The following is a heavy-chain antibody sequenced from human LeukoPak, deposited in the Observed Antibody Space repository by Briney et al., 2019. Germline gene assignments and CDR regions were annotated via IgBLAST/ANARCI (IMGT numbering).Heavy chain of an antibody. CDR2: IYYGGNT. Sequence: SETLSLTCTVSGGSISSSSYYWGWIRQPPGKGLEWIGSIYYGGNTYYNPSLKSRVTISVDTSKSQFSLKLSSVTAADTAVYYCARHPYDSRFDPWGQGTLVTVSS. D-gene: IGHD3-22*01. V-gene: IGHV4-39*01. J-gene: IGHJ5*02. CDR1: GGSISSSSYY. CDR3: ARHPYDSRFDP.